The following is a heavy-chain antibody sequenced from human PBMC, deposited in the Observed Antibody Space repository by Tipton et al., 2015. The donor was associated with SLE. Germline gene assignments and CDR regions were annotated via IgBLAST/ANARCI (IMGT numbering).Heavy chain of an antibody. V-gene: IGHV3-30*02. D-gene: IGHD6-19*01. Sequence: SLRLSCAASGFTFSSYGMHWVRQAPGKGLEWVAFIRYDGSKYYADSVKGRFTISRDNSKNTLYLQMNSLRAEDTAVFYCAKDDGLAVAGTDYWGQGTPVTVSS. J-gene: IGHJ4*02. CDR2: IRYDGSK. CDR3: AKDDGLAVAGTDY. CDR1: GFTFSSYG.